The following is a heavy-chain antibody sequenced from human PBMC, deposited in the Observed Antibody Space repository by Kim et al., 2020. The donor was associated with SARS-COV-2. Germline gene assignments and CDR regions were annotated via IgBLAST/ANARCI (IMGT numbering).Heavy chain of an antibody. CDR3: ARYGIVVVVAATDHYYYYDGMDV. J-gene: IGHJ6*02. CDR2: IYHSGST. D-gene: IGHD2-15*01. V-gene: IGHV4-4*02. Sequence: SETLSLTCAVSGGSISSSNWWSWVRQPPGTGLEWLGEIYHSGSTNYNPSLKSRVTISVDKSKNQFSLKLSSVTAADTAVYYCARYGIVVVVAATDHYYYYDGMDVWGQGTTVTVSS. CDR1: GGSISSSNW.